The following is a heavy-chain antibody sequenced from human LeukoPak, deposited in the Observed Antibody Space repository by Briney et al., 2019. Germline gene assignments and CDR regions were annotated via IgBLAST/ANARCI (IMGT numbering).Heavy chain of an antibody. V-gene: IGHV3-33*06. CDR2: IWYDGSNK. D-gene: IGHD6-19*01. CDR3: AKDWGSSGWSR. J-gene: IGHJ4*02. CDR1: GFTFSSYG. Sequence: PGRSLRLSCAASGFTFSSYGMHWVRQAPGKGLEWVAVIWYDGSNKYYADSVKGRFTISRDNSKNTLYLQMNSLRAEDTAVYYCAKDWGSSGWSRWGQGTLVTVSS.